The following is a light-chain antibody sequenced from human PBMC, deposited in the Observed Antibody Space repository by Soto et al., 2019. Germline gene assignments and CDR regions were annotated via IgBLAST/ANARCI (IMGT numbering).Light chain of an antibody. Sequence: QSVLTQPPSASGTPGQRVTISCSGSSSNIGSNYVYWYQQLPGTAPKLLIYRNDQRPSGVPDRFSGSKFGTSASLAISGLRSDDEADYYCAAWDDSLSGVVFGGGTKLTVL. CDR2: RND. V-gene: IGLV1-47*01. CDR3: AAWDDSLSGVV. CDR1: SSNIGSNY. J-gene: IGLJ3*02.